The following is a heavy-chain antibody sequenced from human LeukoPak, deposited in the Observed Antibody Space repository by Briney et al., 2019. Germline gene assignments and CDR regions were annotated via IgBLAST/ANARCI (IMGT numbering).Heavy chain of an antibody. CDR3: AKGVVAATNAAYYGMDV. CDR2: ISYDESDK. CDR1: GFTFSNYG. J-gene: IGHJ6*02. D-gene: IGHD2-15*01. V-gene: IGHV3-30*18. Sequence: GGSLRLSCAASGFTFSNYGMHWVRQAPGKGLEWVAVISYDESDKYYADSVKGRFTISRDNSKNTLYLQMNSLGPEDTAVYYCAKGVVAATNAAYYGMDVWGQGPTVTVSS.